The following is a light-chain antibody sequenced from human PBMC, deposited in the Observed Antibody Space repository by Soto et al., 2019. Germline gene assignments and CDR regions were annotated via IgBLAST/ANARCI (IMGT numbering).Light chain of an antibody. Sequence: SSELTQPPSVSVSPGQTARITCSGDALPKQYAYWYQQKPGQAPVLVIYKDSERPSGIPERFSGSSSGTTVTLTISVVQAEDEADYYCQSADSSGTYWVFGGGTKLTVL. CDR3: QSADSSGTYWV. CDR2: KDS. V-gene: IGLV3-25*03. CDR1: ALPKQY. J-gene: IGLJ3*02.